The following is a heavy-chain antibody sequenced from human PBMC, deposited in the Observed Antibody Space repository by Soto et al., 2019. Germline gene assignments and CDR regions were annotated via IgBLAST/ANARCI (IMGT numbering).Heavy chain of an antibody. Sequence: SQTLSLTCAISGDSVSSNSAAWNWIRQSPSRGLEWLGRTYYRSKWYNDYAVSVKCRITINPDTSKNQFSLQLNSVTPEDTAVYYCARGSPSYNWNFFYYYYVDVWGKGTTVTVSS. V-gene: IGHV6-1*01. D-gene: IGHD1-7*01. CDR3: ARGSPSYNWNFFYYYYVDV. CDR1: GDSVSSNSAA. J-gene: IGHJ6*03. CDR2: TYYRSKWYN.